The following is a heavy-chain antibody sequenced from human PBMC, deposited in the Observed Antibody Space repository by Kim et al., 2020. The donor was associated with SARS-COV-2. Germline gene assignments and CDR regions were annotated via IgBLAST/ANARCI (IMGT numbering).Heavy chain of an antibody. Sequence: GGSLRLSCAASGFTFSSYSMNWVRQAPGKGLEWVSSISSSSSYIYYADSVKGRFTISRDNAKNSLYLQMNSLRAEDTAVYYCARVMYQLLPGYCSGGSCYSFAFDIWGQGTMVTVSS. CDR1: GFTFSSYS. J-gene: IGHJ3*02. D-gene: IGHD2-15*01. CDR2: ISSSSSYI. V-gene: IGHV3-21*01. CDR3: ARVMYQLLPGYCSGGSCYSFAFDI.